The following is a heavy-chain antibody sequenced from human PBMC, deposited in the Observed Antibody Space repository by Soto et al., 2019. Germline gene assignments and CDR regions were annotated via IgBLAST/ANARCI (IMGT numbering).Heavy chain of an antibody. D-gene: IGHD4-17*01. J-gene: IGHJ4*02. CDR1: GGTFSSYS. V-gene: IGHV1-69*13. CDR2: IIPIFGTA. Sequence: SVKVSCKASGGTFSSYSISWVRQAPGQGLEWMGGIIPIFGTANYAQKFQGRVTITADESTSTADRELSSLRSEDTDVYCCARDISYYGDYAEDVDYWGQGTLVTVFS. CDR3: ARDISYYGDYAEDVDY.